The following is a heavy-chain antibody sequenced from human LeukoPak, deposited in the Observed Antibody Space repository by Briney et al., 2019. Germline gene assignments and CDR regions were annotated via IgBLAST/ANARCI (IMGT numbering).Heavy chain of an antibody. CDR2: IKQDGTAK. D-gene: IGHD3-10*01. V-gene: IGHV3-7*01. CDR1: GFSFSTYW. CDR3: ARLFGGVTTFDQ. J-gene: IGHJ5*02. Sequence: PGGSLRLSCAASGFSFSTYWMSWVRQGPGKGLEWVASIKQDGTAKRYVDSVRDRFTISRDNAKNSLSLEMNSLSAEDTAMDYCARLFGGVTTFDQWGRGALVTVSS.